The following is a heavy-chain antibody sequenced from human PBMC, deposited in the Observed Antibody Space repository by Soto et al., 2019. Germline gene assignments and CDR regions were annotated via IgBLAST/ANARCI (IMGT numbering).Heavy chain of an antibody. CDR2: IHGPGDSA. Sequence: EVQLLQSGGGLVQPGGSLRLSCAASGFTFSDYAMSWIRQAPGEGLKWVSSIHGPGDSAYYADSVKGRFSVSRDNSESKLFLQMEGLRVDDTAVYYCVKDGVPYNGQWDWFDLWGQGTLVTVSS. V-gene: IGHV3-23*01. D-gene: IGHD3-3*01. J-gene: IGHJ5*02. CDR3: VKDGVPYNGQWDWFDL. CDR1: GFTFSDYA.